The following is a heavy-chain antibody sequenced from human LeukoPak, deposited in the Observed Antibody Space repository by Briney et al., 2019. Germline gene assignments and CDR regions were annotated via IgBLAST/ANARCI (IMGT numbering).Heavy chain of an antibody. J-gene: IGHJ4*02. CDR1: GFTFSSYT. CDR3: ARLSAMVRGPEDIFYFEY. V-gene: IGHV3-7*01. CDR2: IRPDGSEK. D-gene: IGHD3-10*01. Sequence: GGSLRLSCAVSGFTFSSYTINWVRQAPGKGLEWVANIRPDGSEKYYVDSVKGRFTISRDIAKQSVFLQMTSLRVEDTAVYYCARLSAMVRGPEDIFYFEYWGLGTLVTVSS.